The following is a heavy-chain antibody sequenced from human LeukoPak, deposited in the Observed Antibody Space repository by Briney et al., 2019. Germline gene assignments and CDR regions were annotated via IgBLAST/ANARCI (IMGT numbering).Heavy chain of an antibody. Sequence: GASLRLSCAASGFTFSSYAMSWVRQAPGKGLEWVSAISGSGGSTYYADSVKGRFTISRDNSKNTLYLQMNSLRAEDTAVYYCAKDKGDSGGWLNFDYWGQGTLVTVSS. CDR2: ISGSGGST. V-gene: IGHV3-23*01. J-gene: IGHJ4*02. CDR3: AKDKGDSGGWLNFDY. D-gene: IGHD6-19*01. CDR1: GFTFSSYA.